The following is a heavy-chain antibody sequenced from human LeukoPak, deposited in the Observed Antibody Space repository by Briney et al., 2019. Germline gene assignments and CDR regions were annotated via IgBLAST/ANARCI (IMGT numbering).Heavy chain of an antibody. V-gene: IGHV4-59*08. Sequence: SETLSLTCTASGGSISSYYWSWIRQPPGKGLEWIGYIYYSGSTNYNPSLKSRVTISVDTSKNQFSLRLSSVTAADTAVYYCARQTGYYYDSSGRDNWFDPWGQGTLVTVSS. J-gene: IGHJ5*02. CDR3: ARQTGYYYDSSGRDNWFDP. D-gene: IGHD3-22*01. CDR2: IYYSGST. CDR1: GGSISSYY.